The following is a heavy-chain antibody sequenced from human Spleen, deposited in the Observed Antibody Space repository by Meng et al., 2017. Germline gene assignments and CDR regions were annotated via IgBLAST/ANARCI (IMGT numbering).Heavy chain of an antibody. J-gene: IGHJ4*02. CDR3: ARGRAWGYSYCYVTFYFDY. Sequence: SETLSLTCAVSGGSFSCYYWSWIRQPPGKGLEWIGEISHTGSTNYNQSLKGRVTISVDTSKNQFSLKLSSVTAADTAVYYCARGRAWGYSYCYVTFYFDYWGQGTLVTVSS. CDR1: GGSFSCYY. V-gene: IGHV4-34*01. CDR2: ISHTGST. D-gene: IGHD5-18*01.